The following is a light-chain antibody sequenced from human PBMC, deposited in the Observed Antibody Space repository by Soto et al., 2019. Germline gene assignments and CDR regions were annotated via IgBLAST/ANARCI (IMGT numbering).Light chain of an antibody. CDR1: QSVISN. CDR2: GAS. J-gene: IGKJ1*01. Sequence: EIVMTQSPATLAMSPGERATLSCRASQSVISNLAWNQQKPGQAPRLLSYGASTRYTGIPARSSGIGSVKEFTLTLSSLLFEEVTVYYCQLYLNWSRTFRQGTNVQIK. V-gene: IGKV3-15*01. CDR3: QLYLNWSRT.